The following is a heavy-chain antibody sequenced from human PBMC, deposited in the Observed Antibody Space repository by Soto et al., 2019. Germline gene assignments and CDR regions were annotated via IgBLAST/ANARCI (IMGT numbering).Heavy chain of an antibody. CDR1: GFTFSSYG. Sequence: QVQLVESGRGVVQPGRSLRLSCAASGFTFSSYGMHWVRQAPGKGLEWGAVISYDGSNNYYADSVKSRFTISRDNSKNTLYLPMKSLRAADTDVYYCAKAVAAAGTDYYYGMDVWGQGTTVTVSS. D-gene: IGHD6-13*01. CDR3: AKAVAAAGTDYYYGMDV. CDR2: ISYDGSNN. V-gene: IGHV3-30*18. J-gene: IGHJ6*02.